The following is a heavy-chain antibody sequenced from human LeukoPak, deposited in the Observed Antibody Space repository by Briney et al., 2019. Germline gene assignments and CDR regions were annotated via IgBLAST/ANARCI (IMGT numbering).Heavy chain of an antibody. D-gene: IGHD2-15*01. Sequence: SETLSLTCAVSGYSISSGYYWGWIRQPPGKGLEWIGSIYHSGSTYYNPSLNSRVTISVDTSKNQFSLNLSSVTAADTALYYCTRNGAATPFDYWGQGTLVTVSS. J-gene: IGHJ4*02. CDR3: TRNGAATPFDY. V-gene: IGHV4-38-2*01. CDR2: IYHSGST. CDR1: GYSISSGYY.